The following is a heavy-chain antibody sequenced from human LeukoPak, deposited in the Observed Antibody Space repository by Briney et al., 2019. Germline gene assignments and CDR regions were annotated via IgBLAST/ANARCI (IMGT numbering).Heavy chain of an antibody. CDR2: ISNKESVQ. D-gene: IGHD4-17*01. J-gene: IGHJ4*02. CDR1: GFPFNDYG. Sequence: GGSLRLPCAASGFPFNDYGTLWAREARGKGLEWLTVISNKESVQYNQVSVTGRVTSSSDNSENTLSLQMYSLIADDTAVYYCTKEGGPMSATTERYSFDHWGRGTLVTVSS. V-gene: IGHV3-30*18. CDR3: TKEGGPMSATTERYSFDH.